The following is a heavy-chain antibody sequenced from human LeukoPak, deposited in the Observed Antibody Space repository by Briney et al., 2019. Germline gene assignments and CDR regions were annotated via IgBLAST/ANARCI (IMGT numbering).Heavy chain of an antibody. D-gene: IGHD6-13*01. CDR1: GGSISSCY. CDR2: IYYSGST. Sequence: SETLSLTCTVSGGSISSCYWSWIRQPPGKGLEWIGYIYYSGSTNYNPSLKSRVTISVDTSKNQFSLKLSSVTAADTAVYYCARGIAAAPEDAFDIWGQGTMVTVSS. J-gene: IGHJ3*02. V-gene: IGHV4-59*01. CDR3: ARGIAAAPEDAFDI.